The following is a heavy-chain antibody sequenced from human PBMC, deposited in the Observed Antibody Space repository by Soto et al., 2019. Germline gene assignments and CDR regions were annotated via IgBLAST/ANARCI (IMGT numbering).Heavy chain of an antibody. CDR1: GFTFSSYA. CDR3: ARSGNYSYFDY. Sequence: LRLSCVASGFTFSSYAMDWVRQAPGKGREWVSAISRGSKYRYSADSVRGRLTVSRDNAKNSLYLQMNSLRAEDTAVYYCARSGNYSYFDYWGQGTLVTVSS. J-gene: IGHJ4*02. D-gene: IGHD1-26*01. CDR2: ISRGSKYR. V-gene: IGHV3-21*01.